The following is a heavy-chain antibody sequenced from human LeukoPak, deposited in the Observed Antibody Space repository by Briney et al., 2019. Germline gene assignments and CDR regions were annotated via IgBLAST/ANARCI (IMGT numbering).Heavy chain of an antibody. V-gene: IGHV3-30*04. CDR1: AFTLSSHS. Sequence: GGSLRLSCAGSAFTLSSHSMDWVRQAPGKGLGWVAAISYDGRTTYYADSVKGRFTISKDTSKNTLYLEMDSLRPEDTAIYYCTRDGIVGARSFDSWGPGTLVTVSS. J-gene: IGHJ4*02. D-gene: IGHD1-26*01. CDR2: ISYDGRTT. CDR3: TRDGIVGARSFDS.